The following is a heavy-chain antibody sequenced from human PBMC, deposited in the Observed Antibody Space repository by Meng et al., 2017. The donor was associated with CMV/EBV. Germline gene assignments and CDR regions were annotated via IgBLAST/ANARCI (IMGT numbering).Heavy chain of an antibody. V-gene: IGHV3-30*04. J-gene: IGHJ4*02. Sequence: GGSLRLSCAASGFTFSSYAMHWVRQAPGKGLEWVAVIPYDGSNKYYADSVKGRFTISRDNSKNTLYLKMNSLRAEDTAVYYCARDRGELLDYWGQGTLVTVSS. CDR1: GFTFSSYA. CDR3: ARDRGELLDY. D-gene: IGHD1-26*01. CDR2: IPYDGSNK.